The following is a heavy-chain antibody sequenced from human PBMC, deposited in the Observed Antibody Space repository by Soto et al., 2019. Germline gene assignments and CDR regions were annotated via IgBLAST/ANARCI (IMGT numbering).Heavy chain of an antibody. J-gene: IGHJ6*02. D-gene: IGHD2-2*01. CDR1: GYSFTKYG. V-gene: IGHV1-3*01. CDR2: INPGNGDT. Sequence: ASVKVSCKTSGYSFTKYGLHWVRQAPGQRLEWMGWINPGNGDTKYSQKFQGRVTITRDTSATTAYMELSSLRSEDSAVFYCARTDCSSTSCYKYYYYGMDGWGQGTTVT. CDR3: ARTDCSSTSCYKYYYYGMDG.